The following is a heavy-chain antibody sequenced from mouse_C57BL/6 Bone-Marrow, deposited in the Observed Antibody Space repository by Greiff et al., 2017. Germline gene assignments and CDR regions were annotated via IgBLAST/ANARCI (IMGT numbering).Heavy chain of an antibody. Sequence: EVMLVESGGDLVKPGGSLKLSCAASGFTFSSYGMSWVRQTPDKRLEWVATISSGGSYTYYPDSVKGRFTISRDNAKNTLYLQMSSLKSEDTSMYYCARHGVYWYFDVWGKGTTLTVSS. J-gene: IGHJ2*01. V-gene: IGHV5-6*01. D-gene: IGHD4-1*01. CDR2: ISSGGSYT. CDR3: ARHGVYWYFDV. CDR1: GFTFSSYG.